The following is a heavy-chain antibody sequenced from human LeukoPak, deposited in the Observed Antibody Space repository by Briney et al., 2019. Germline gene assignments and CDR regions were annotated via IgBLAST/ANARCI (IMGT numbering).Heavy chain of an antibody. D-gene: IGHD3-3*01. Sequence: SETLSLTCTVSGGSISSYYWSWIRQPAGKGLEWIGRIYTSGSTNYNPSLKSRVTMSVDTSENQFSLKLSSVTAADTAVYYCARDSTYDFWTANGMDVWGQGTTVTVSS. CDR3: ARDSTYDFWTANGMDV. J-gene: IGHJ6*02. CDR1: GGSISSYY. CDR2: IYTSGST. V-gene: IGHV4-4*07.